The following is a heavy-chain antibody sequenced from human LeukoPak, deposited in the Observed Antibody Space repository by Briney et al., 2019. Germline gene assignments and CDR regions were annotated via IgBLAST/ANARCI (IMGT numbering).Heavy chain of an antibody. D-gene: IGHD4-17*01. V-gene: IGHV3-48*03. CDR3: ARDSVGDLCDF. CDR1: GFPFSSYE. J-gene: IGHJ4*02. Sequence: GGSLRLSCEGSGFPFSSYEMNWLRQAPGKGMEWVSHINRGGITIYYAASVKGRFTISRDNAKNSIYLQMDSLRGEDTVFYNCARDSVGDLCDFWGQGTPLSVST. CDR2: INRGGITI.